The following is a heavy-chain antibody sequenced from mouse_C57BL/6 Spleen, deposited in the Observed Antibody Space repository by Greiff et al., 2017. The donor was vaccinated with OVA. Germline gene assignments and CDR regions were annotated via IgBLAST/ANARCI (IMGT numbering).Heavy chain of an antibody. J-gene: IGHJ2*01. CDR2: INPSNGGT. V-gene: IGHV1-53*01. D-gene: IGHD2-3*01. CDR3: ARDDGYYYFDY. CDR1: GYTFPSSW. Sequence: VPLQPPGTELVKPGASVQLSCKASGYTFPSSWMHWVKQRPGQGLEWIGNINPSNGGTNYNEKFKSKATLTVDKSSSTAYMQLSSLTSEDSAVYYCARDDGYYYFDYWGQGTTLTVSS.